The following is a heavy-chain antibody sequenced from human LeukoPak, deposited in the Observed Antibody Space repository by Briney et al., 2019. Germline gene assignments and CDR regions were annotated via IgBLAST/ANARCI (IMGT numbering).Heavy chain of an antibody. J-gene: IGHJ6*02. CDR2: IWYDGSNQ. Sequence: GGSLRLSCAASGFTFRNHGMHWVRQAPGQGLEWVAVIWYDGSNQYYADSVKGRFTISRDNSRNMLYLQVSSLRAKDTAVYYCARDIASVRMDVWGQGTTVTVSS. D-gene: IGHD2-21*01. V-gene: IGHV3-33*01. CDR1: GFTFRNHG. CDR3: ARDIASVRMDV.